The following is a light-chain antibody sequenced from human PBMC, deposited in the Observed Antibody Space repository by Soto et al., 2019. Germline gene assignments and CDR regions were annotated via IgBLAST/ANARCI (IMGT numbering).Light chain of an antibody. CDR2: DVS. CDR3: CSYAVSHFL. CDR1: SSDVGGYNY. Sequence: QSALTQPRSVSGSPGQSVTISCTGTSSDVGGYNYVSWYQQHPGKAPKLMIYDVSQRPSGVPDRFSGSKSGNTASLTISGLQAEDEADYYCCSYAVSHFLFGGGTKLTVL. J-gene: IGLJ2*01. V-gene: IGLV2-11*01.